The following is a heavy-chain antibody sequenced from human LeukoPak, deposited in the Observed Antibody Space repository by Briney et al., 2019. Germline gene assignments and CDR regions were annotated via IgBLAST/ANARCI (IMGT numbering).Heavy chain of an antibody. CDR2: MSDDGSEK. CDR1: GFTLSRFA. Sequence: GGSLRLSCTSSGFTLSRFAMHWVRHAPGKGLEWLGHMSDDGSEKHYVDSVRGRFTISRDPSKNTLYLEMTSLRTEDTAVYYCAREADSGYYRTVDYWGQGTMVTVS. J-gene: IGHJ4*02. V-gene: IGHV3-30-3*01. CDR3: AREADSGYYRTVDY. D-gene: IGHD2-15*01.